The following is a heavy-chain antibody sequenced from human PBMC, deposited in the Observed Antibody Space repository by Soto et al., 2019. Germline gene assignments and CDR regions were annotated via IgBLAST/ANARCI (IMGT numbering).Heavy chain of an antibody. D-gene: IGHD2-21*02. Sequence: PSETLSLTCTVSGDSISSGGYYWSWIRQHPGKGLEWIGYIYDNGGAYYSPSLKGRVVISVDRSENQFSLRLSSVTADDSALYYCARGTGAFCDIDCSSRVFDYWGQGVLVTVSS. CDR1: GDSISSGGYY. V-gene: IGHV4-31*03. CDR3: ARGTGAFCDIDCSSRVFDY. CDR2: IYDNGGA. J-gene: IGHJ4*02.